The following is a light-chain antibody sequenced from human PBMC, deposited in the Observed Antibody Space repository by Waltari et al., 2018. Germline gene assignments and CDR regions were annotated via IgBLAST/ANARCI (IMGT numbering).Light chain of an antibody. CDR1: ILAKKY. Sequence: SSELTQPASVSVSLGQTAVITCSGDILAKKYGRWFQQKPGLAPVLFIYKDIEGPSGIPDRFSGSSSGTQLTLTISGAQVEDEAAYYCYSAADNHRVLFGGGTKLTVL. J-gene: IGLJ2*01. CDR2: KDI. CDR3: YSAADNHRVL. V-gene: IGLV3-27*01.